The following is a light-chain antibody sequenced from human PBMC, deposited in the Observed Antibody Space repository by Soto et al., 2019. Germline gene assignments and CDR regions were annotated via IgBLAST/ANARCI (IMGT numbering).Light chain of an antibody. J-gene: IGKJ5*01. CDR2: GAS. V-gene: IGKV3-15*01. CDR1: QSVSSSY. CDR3: QQYNNWPLIT. Sequence: EIVLTQSPGTLSLSPGERATLSCRASQSVSSSYLAWYQQKPGQAPRLLIYGASTRATGIPARFSGSGSGTEFTLIISSLQSEDFAVYYCQQYNNWPLITFGQGTRLEI.